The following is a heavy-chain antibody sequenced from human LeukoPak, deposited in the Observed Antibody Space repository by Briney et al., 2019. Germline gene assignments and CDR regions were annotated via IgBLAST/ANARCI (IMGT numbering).Heavy chain of an antibody. J-gene: IGHJ4*02. CDR2: IYYSGST. V-gene: IGHV4-31*03. D-gene: IGHD6-13*01. CDR1: GGSISSGGYY. CDR3: ARVGGSWYLREDYFDY. Sequence: KASQTLSLTCTVSGGSISSGGYYWRWIRQHPGKGLEWIGYIYYSGSTYYNPSLKSRVTISVGTSKNQFSLKLSSVTAADTAVYYCARVGGSWYLREDYFDYWGQGTLVTVSS.